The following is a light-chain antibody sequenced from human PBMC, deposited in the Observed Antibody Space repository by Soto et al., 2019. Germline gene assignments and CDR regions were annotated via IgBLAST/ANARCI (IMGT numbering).Light chain of an antibody. CDR3: QQFKDYLWT. CDR1: QGISGW. J-gene: IGKJ1*01. Sequence: DIQMTQSPSALSASVGDRVTITCRASQGISGWLAWYQQKAGKAPRLLIFDASSLMSGVPTRFSGSGYGTEFTLTISSLQPDDFATYYCQQFKDYLWTFGQGTKVDIK. V-gene: IGKV1-5*01. CDR2: DAS.